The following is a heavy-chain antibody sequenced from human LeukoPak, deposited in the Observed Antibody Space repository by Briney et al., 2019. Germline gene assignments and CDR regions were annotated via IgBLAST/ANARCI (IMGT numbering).Heavy chain of an antibody. V-gene: IGHV3-7*01. D-gene: IGHD3-10*01. CDR3: ARDKGWFGAGYMDV. CDR2: IKQDGSEK. J-gene: IGHJ6*03. Sequence: HAGGSLRLSCAASGFTFSSYWMSWVRQAPGKGLEWVANIKQDGSEKYYVDSVKGRFTISRDNAKNSLYLQMNSLRAEDTAVYYCARDKGWFGAGYMDVWGKGTTVTISS. CDR1: GFTFSSYW.